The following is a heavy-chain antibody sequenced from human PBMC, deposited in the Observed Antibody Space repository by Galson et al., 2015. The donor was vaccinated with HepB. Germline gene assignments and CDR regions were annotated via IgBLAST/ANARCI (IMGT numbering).Heavy chain of an antibody. J-gene: IGHJ4*02. V-gene: IGHV3-23*01. Sequence: SLRLSCAASGFTFNIYTMNWIRQAPGKGLEWVSTISGPGGSTYYADSVQGRFTISRDNSKNTLYLQMNSLRVEDTAVYYCARDRPFDYWGQGTLVTVSS. CDR1: GFTFNIYT. CDR2: ISGPGGST. CDR3: ARDRPFDY.